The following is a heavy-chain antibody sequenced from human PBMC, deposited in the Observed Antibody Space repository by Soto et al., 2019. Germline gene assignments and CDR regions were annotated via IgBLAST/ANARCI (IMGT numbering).Heavy chain of an antibody. CDR1: GFTFSSYW. Sequence: GGSLRLSCAASGFTFSSYWMSWVRQAPGKGLEWVAVISYDGSSKYYADSVRGRFTISRDNSENTLYLQMNSLRTQDTAVYYCAKLFVANYEYSRVWSPFEYWGQGTLVTSPQ. CDR3: AKLFVANYEYSRVWSPFEY. D-gene: IGHD6-19*01. V-gene: IGHV3-30*18. J-gene: IGHJ4*02. CDR2: ISYDGSSK.